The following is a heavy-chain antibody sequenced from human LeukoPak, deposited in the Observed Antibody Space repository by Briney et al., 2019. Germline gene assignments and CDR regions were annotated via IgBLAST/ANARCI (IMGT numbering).Heavy chain of an antibody. D-gene: IGHD4-11*01. CDR2: ITSSSTFI. CDR3: AKDLTVTSTCYFDS. V-gene: IGHV3-21*01. CDR1: GFTFSSYS. J-gene: IGHJ4*02. Sequence: PGGSLRLSCAASGFTFSSYSMNWVRQAPGKGLEWVSSITSSSTFIYYVDSVRGRFTISRDNAKNSLYLQMNSLRAEDTAVYYCAKDLTVTSTCYFDSWGQGTLVTVSS.